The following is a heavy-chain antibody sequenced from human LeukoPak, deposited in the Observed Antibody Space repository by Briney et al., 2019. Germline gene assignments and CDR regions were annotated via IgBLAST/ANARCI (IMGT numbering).Heavy chain of an antibody. CDR2: ISPYNGNT. CDR3: ARDYFSGSGSYSHYSYYGMDV. V-gene: IGHV1-18*01. D-gene: IGHD3-10*01. Sequence: ASVRVSFKASGYTFTSYGISWVRQAPGQGLEWMEWISPYNGNTNYDPKRTRRVTMTTDTSTSTAYMELRSLRSDDTAVYYCARDYFSGSGSYSHYSYYGMDVWGQGTTVTVSS. CDR1: GYTFTSYG. J-gene: IGHJ6*02.